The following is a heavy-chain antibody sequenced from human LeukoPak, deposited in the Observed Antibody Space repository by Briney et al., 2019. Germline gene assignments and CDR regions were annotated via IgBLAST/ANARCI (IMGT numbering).Heavy chain of an antibody. D-gene: IGHD1-26*01. CDR1: GFTVSSNY. J-gene: IGHJ4*02. Sequence: GGSLRLSCAASGFTVSSNYMSWVRQAPGKGLEWVSVIYSGGSTYYADSVKGRFTISRDNSKNTLYLQMNSRRAEDTAVYYCARSIVGATGYGIFDYWGQGTLVTVSS. CDR3: ARSIVGATGYGIFDY. V-gene: IGHV3-53*01. CDR2: IYSGGST.